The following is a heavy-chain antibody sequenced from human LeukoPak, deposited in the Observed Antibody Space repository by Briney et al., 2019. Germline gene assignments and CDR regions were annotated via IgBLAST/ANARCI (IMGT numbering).Heavy chain of an antibody. CDR2: FGTGGDDT. D-gene: IGHD3-22*01. V-gene: IGHV3-23*01. Sequence: PEGSLRLSCAASGFTFSSYAMSWVRQAPGKGLEWVSTFGTGGDDTYYADSVKGRFTISRDNSKNTLYLQMNSLRAEDTAVYYCAKDSRHISGYESDYWGQGTLVAVSS. J-gene: IGHJ4*02. CDR1: GFTFSSYA. CDR3: AKDSRHISGYESDY.